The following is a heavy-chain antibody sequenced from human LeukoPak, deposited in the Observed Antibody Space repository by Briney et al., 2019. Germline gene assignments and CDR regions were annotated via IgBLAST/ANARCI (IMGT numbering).Heavy chain of an antibody. CDR1: GFTFSSYS. J-gene: IGHJ5*02. CDR3: AGFGYCSSTSCYP. D-gene: IGHD2-2*03. V-gene: IGHV3-21*01. Sequence: GGSLRLSCAASGFTFSSYSMNWVRQAPGKGLEWVSSISSSSSYIYYADPVKGRFTISRDNAKNSLYLQMNSLRAEDTAVYYCAGFGYCSSTSCYPWGQGTLVTVSS. CDR2: ISSSSSYI.